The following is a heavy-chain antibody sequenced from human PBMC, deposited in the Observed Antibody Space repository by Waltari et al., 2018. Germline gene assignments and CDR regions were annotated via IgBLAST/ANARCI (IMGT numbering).Heavy chain of an antibody. CDR1: GFTFTNHW. D-gene: IGHD2-21*02. V-gene: IGHV3-7*04. J-gene: IGHJ4*02. CDR3: ARGVTTVEY. Sequence: VQLVESGGGLVQPGGSLRLSCSGSGFTFTNHWMSWVRQSPGKGPEWVASIKQDGSEKDYVDSMKGRFTISRDNAKNSLSLQMDSLRAEDTAVYFCARGVTTVEYWGQGTLVTVSS. CDR2: IKQDGSEK.